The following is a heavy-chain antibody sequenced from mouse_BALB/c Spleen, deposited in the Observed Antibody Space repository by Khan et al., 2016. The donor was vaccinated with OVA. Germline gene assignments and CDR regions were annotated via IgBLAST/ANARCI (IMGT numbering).Heavy chain of an antibody. Sequence: QVQLKESGAELARPGASVKMSCKASGYTFTSYTMHWVKQRPGQGLEWIGYISPSSGYTNYNQKFKDKATLTADKSSSTAYMQLSSLTSEDSAVYYCAGEEASYRSDGWFAEWGQGTLVTVSA. D-gene: IGHD2-14*01. J-gene: IGHJ3*01. V-gene: IGHV1-4*01. CDR1: GYTFTSYT. CDR3: AGEEASYRSDGWFAE. CDR2: ISPSSGYT.